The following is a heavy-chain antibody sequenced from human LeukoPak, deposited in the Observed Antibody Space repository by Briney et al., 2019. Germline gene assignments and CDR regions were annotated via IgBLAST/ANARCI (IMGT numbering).Heavy chain of an antibody. CDR2: FDPEDGET. CDR3: ATDVLRYFDWLPTGDQWNYYYYGMDV. D-gene: IGHD3-9*01. Sequence: ASVEVSCKVSGYTLTELSMHWVRQAPGKGLEWMGGFDPEDGETIYAQKFQGRVTMTEDTSTDTAYMELSSLRSEDTAVYYCATDVLRYFDWLPTGDQWNYYYYGMDVWGQGTTVTVSS. CDR1: GYTLTELS. V-gene: IGHV1-24*01. J-gene: IGHJ6*02.